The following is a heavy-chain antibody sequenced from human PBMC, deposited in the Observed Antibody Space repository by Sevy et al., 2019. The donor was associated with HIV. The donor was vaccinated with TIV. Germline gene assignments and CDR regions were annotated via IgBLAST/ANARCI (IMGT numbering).Heavy chain of an antibody. J-gene: IGHJ4*02. D-gene: IGHD2-2*01. CDR3: ARDGGCSSTSCLLYFDY. V-gene: IGHV3-21*01. Sequence: VGSLRLSCAASGFTFSSYSMNWVRQAPGKGLEWVSSISSGSSYIYYADSVKGRFTISRDNAKNSLYLQMNSLRAEDTAVYSCARDGGCSSTSCLLYFDYWGQGTLVTVSS. CDR1: GFTFSSYS. CDR2: ISSGSSYI.